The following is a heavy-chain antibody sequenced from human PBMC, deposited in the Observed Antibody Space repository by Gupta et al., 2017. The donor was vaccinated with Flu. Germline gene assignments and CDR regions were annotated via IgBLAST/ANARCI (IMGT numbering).Heavy chain of an antibody. D-gene: IGHD5-24*01. CDR3: ARNRGWEQFDY. J-gene: IGHJ4*02. V-gene: IGHV3-7*01. CDR1: GFTCSDSW. CDR2: INQDGSTK. Sequence: EVQLVESGGGLVQPGEALRLSCAASGFTCSDSWMNWVRQAQGKGLEWVANINQDGSTKNYVDSLKGRFTVSRDNAKNSLYRQMDSLRAEDTAVYFCARNRGWEQFDYWGQGTLVTVSS.